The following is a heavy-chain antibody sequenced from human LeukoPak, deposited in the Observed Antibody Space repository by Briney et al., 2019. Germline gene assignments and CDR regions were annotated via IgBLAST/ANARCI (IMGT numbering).Heavy chain of an antibody. CDR2: IYHSGST. J-gene: IGHJ3*02. CDR1: GFTFSSYW. V-gene: IGHV4-4*02. Sequence: GSLRLSCAASGFTFSSYWMSWVRQAPGKGLEWIGEIYHSGSTNYNPSLKSRVTISVDKSKNQFSLKLSSVTAADTAVYYCVRVAVYDSSGYPSVDIWGQGTMVTVSS. CDR3: VRVAVYDSSGYPSVDI. D-gene: IGHD3-22*01.